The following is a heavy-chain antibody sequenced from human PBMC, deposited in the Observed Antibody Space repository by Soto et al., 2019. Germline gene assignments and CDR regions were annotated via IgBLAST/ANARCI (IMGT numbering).Heavy chain of an antibody. V-gene: IGHV3-21*06. J-gene: IGHJ4*01. CDR2: ISSTTNYI. CDR3: ARESEDLTSNFDY. CDR1: GFTFTMYS. Sequence: GGSLRLSCAASGFTFTMYSMNWVRQAPGKGLEWVSSISSTTNYIYYGDSMKGRFTISRDNAKNSLYLEMNSLRAEDTAVYYCARESEDLTSNFDYWGQGTLVTVSS.